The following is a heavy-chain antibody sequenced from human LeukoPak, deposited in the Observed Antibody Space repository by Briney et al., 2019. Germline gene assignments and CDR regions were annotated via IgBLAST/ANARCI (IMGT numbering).Heavy chain of an antibody. CDR3: ARDCPYSSGWPSWDY. V-gene: IGHV3-7*01. CDR1: GFTFSSYA. J-gene: IGHJ4*02. CDR2: IKQDGSEK. Sequence: GGTLRPSRAASGFTFSSYAMSWVCRAPGKGQEWVANIKQDGSEKYYVDSVKGRFTISRDNAKNSLYLQMNSLRAEDTAVYYCARDCPYSSGWPSWDYWGQGTLVTVSS. D-gene: IGHD6-19*01.